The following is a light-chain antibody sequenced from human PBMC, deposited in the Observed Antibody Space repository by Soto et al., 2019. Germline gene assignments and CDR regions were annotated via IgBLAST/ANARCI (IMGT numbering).Light chain of an antibody. CDR1: QSISSSY. CDR3: QQYGSSPYT. CDR2: GAS. J-gene: IGKJ2*01. Sequence: EIVLTQSPGTLSLSPGERATLSCRASQSISSSYLAWYQQKPGQAPRLFIYGASSRATGIPDRFSGSGSGTDFTLTISGLEPEDFAVYYCQQYGSSPYTFGQGTKLEFK. V-gene: IGKV3-20*01.